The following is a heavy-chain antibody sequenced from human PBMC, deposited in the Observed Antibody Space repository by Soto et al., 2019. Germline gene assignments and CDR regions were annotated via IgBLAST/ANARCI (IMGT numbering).Heavy chain of an antibody. D-gene: IGHD3-3*01. CDR1: GGSFSGYY. V-gene: IGHV4-34*01. Sequence: PSETLSLTCAVYGGSFSGYYWSWIRQPPGKGLEWIGEINHSGSTNYNPSLKSRVTISVDTSKNQFSLKLSSVTAADTAVYYCARGRRITMFGVASRAYNWSDPSGQGPLVTVSS. CDR2: INHSGST. J-gene: IGHJ5*02. CDR3: ARGRRITMFGVASRAYNWSDP.